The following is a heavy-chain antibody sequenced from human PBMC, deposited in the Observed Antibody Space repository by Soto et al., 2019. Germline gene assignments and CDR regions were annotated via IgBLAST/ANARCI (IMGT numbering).Heavy chain of an antibody. CDR1: GFTFSSYA. J-gene: IGHJ6*02. V-gene: IGHV3-23*01. CDR2: ISGSGGST. D-gene: IGHD2-2*01. Sequence: QAGGSLRLSCAASGFTFSSYAMSWVRQAPGKGLEWVSAISGSGGSTYYADSVKGRFTISRDNSKNTLYLQMNSLRAEDTAVYYCANPGGDIVIVPAANPYYYYGMDVWGQGTTVTVSS. CDR3: ANPGGDIVIVPAANPYYYYGMDV.